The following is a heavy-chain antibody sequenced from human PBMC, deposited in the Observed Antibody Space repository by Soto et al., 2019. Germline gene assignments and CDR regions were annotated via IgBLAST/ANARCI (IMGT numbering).Heavy chain of an antibody. CDR1: GWSFSGYY. D-gene: IGHD3-9*01. V-gene: IGHV4-34*01. Sequence: QVQLQQWGAGLLKPSETLSLTCAVYGWSFSGYYWSWIRQPPGKGLEWIGEINHSGSTNYNPSLKSRVTISEDTTKNQFSMKLSAVTAADTAVYYCARETYYEILTGYYFDAFDIGGQGTMVTVSS. CDR3: ARETYYEILTGYYFDAFDI. CDR2: INHSGST. J-gene: IGHJ3*02.